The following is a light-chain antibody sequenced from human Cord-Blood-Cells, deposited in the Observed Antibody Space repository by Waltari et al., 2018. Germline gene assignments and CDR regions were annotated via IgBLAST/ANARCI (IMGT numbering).Light chain of an antibody. CDR1: QSVSSY. Sequence: DIVLTQSPATLSLSPGERATLSCRASQSVSSYIAWYQQKPGQAPRLLIYDASNRATGIPARFSGSGSGTDFTVTISSLEPEDFAVYYCQQRSNWPPITFGQGTRLEIK. CDR2: DAS. CDR3: QQRSNWPPIT. J-gene: IGKJ5*01. V-gene: IGKV3-11*01.